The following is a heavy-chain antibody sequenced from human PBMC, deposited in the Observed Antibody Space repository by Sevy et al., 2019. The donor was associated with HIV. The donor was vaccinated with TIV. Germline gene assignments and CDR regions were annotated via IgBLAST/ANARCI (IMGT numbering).Heavy chain of an antibody. D-gene: IGHD3-3*01. CDR2: IKQDGSEK. V-gene: IGHV3-7*03. CDR1: GFTFSSYW. J-gene: IGHJ3*02. Sequence: GGSLRLSCAASGFTFSSYWMSWVRQAPGKGLEWVANIKQDGSEKYYVDSVKGRFTISRDNAKNSLYLQMNSLRAEDTAVYYCARHERDYDFWSGYYRGAFDIWGQGTMVTVSS. CDR3: ARHERDYDFWSGYYRGAFDI.